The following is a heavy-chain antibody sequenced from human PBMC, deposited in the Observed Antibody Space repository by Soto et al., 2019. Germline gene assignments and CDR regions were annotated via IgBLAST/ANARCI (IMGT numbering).Heavy chain of an antibody. J-gene: IGHJ4*02. D-gene: IGHD3-16*01. CDR3: ARVEYTYNYRGLDY. Sequence: SETLSLTCAVYGGSFRGYYWTWIRQPPGKGLEWIGEIDHSGSTNYNPSLKSRVTISVDTSKNQFSLKLASVTAADTAVYYCARVEYTYNYRGLDYWGQGALVTVSS. V-gene: IGHV4-34*01. CDR1: GGSFRGYY. CDR2: IDHSGST.